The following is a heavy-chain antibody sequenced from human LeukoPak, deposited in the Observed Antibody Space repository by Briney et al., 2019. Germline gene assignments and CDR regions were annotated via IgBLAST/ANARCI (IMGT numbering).Heavy chain of an antibody. J-gene: IGHJ4*02. CDR3: ARDFSGYDGRAY. Sequence: PSETLSLTCTVSGGSISSGSYYWSWIRQPPGKGLEWIGSIYHSGSTYYNPSLKSRVTISVDTSKNQFSLKLSSVTAADTAVYYCARDFSGYDGRAYWGQGTLVTVSS. CDR2: IYHSGST. D-gene: IGHD5-12*01. CDR1: GGSISSGSYY. V-gene: IGHV4-39*07.